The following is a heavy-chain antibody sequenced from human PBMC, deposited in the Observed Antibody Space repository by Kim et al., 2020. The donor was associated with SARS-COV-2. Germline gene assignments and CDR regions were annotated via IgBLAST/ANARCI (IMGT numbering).Heavy chain of an antibody. D-gene: IGHD4-17*01. Sequence: SVKGRFTISRDNSNNTMYLQMNSLRADGTAVYYCAKDSWNDYGYQLDYWGQGTLVTVSS. J-gene: IGHJ4*02. V-gene: IGHV3-23*01. CDR3: AKDSWNDYGYQLDY.